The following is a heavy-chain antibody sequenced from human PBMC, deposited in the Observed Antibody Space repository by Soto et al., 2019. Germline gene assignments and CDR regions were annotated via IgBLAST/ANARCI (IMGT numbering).Heavy chain of an antibody. CDR3: AKQAFGSGGTDY. J-gene: IGHJ4*02. V-gene: IGHV3-23*01. D-gene: IGHD3-16*01. CDR1: GFTFSSYA. Sequence: EVQLLESGGGLVQPGGSLRLSCAASGFTFSSYAMSWVRQAPGKGLEWVSAISGSGGSTYYADSVKGRFPISRDNSKNTMYLQMNSLRAEDTAVYYCAKQAFGSGGTDYWGQGTMVTVSS. CDR2: ISGSGGST.